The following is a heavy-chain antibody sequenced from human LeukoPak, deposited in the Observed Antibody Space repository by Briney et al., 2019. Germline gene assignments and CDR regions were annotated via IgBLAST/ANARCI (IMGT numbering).Heavy chain of an antibody. CDR2: MHYSVST. Sequence: SETPSLTCTVSGDAISSSGDYWGWGRQRPRKGLEWVGSMHYSVSTNYNPSLRSLVTISVDTSKKQFSLKLSSVTAADTAVYYCARRGPSDYEFDYWGQGTLVTVSS. CDR3: ARRGPSDYEFDY. V-gene: IGHV4-39*01. D-gene: IGHD5-12*01. CDR1: GDAISSSGDY. J-gene: IGHJ4*02.